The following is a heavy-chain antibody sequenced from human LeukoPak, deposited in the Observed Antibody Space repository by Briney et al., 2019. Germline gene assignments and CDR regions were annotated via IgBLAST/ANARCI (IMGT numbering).Heavy chain of an antibody. J-gene: IGHJ3*02. CDR1: GGSFSGYY. CDR2: INHSGST. CDR3: ARVYRVVAAAGIDGFDI. D-gene: IGHD6-13*01. V-gene: IGHV4-34*01. Sequence: PSETLSLTWTVYGGSFSGYYWSWIRQPPGKGLEWIGEINHSGSTNYNPSLKSRVTISVDTSKNQFSLKLTSVTAADTAVYYCARVYRVVAAAGIDGFDIWGQGTMVTVSS.